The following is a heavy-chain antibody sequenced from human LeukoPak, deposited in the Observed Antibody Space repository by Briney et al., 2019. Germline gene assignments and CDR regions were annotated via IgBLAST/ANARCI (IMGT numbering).Heavy chain of an antibody. V-gene: IGHV4-61*02. CDR2: IYTSGST. CDR3: ARQYSGSYYIDGYFDY. CDR1: GGSISSGSYY. Sequence: SETLSLTCTVSGGSISSGSYYWSWIRQPAGKGLEWIGRIYTSGSTNYNPSPKSRVTISVDTSKNQFSLELSSVTAADTAVYYCARQYSGSYYIDGYFDYWGQGTLVTVSS. D-gene: IGHD3-10*01. J-gene: IGHJ4*02.